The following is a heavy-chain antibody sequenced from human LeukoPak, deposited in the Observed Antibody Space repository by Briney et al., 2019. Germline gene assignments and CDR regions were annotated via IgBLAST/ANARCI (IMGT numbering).Heavy chain of an antibody. V-gene: IGHV3-11*01. CDR3: AKKGLTVTTYYFDY. Sequence: GGSLRLSCAASGFTFSDYNMRWIRQAPGKGLEWVSSISRSGSTKYYADSVKGRFTISRDNAKNSLFLQMNSLRAEDTAVYYCAKKGLTVTTYYFDYWGQGTLVTVSS. CDR1: GFTFSDYN. CDR2: ISRSGSTK. D-gene: IGHD4-17*01. J-gene: IGHJ4*02.